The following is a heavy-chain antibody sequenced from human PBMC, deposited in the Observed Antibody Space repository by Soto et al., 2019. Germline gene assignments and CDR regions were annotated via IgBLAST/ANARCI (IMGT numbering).Heavy chain of an antibody. V-gene: IGHV3-30*18. Sequence: QVQLVESGGGVVQPGRSLRLSCAASGFTFSSYGVHWVRQAPGKGLEWVAIISYDGSNTYYADSVKGRFTISRDNSKNTLYLQMNSLRAEDTSVYYCAKEGGLSGSYYISSSYYFDSWGQGTLVTVSS. J-gene: IGHJ4*02. CDR1: GFTFSSYG. CDR2: ISYDGSNT. CDR3: AKEGGLSGSYYISSSYYFDS. D-gene: IGHD1-26*01.